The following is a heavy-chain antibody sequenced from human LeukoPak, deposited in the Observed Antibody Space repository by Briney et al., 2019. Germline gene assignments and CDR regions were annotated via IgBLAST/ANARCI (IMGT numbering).Heavy chain of an antibody. D-gene: IGHD1-26*01. CDR2: INPNSGGT. CDR1: GYIFTGYY. J-gene: IGHJ4*02. V-gene: IGHV1-2*02. CDR3: ARHPYSGSYHFDY. Sequence: ASVKVSCKASGYIFTGYYMHWVRQAPGQGLEWMGCINPNSGGTNSAQKFQGRVTMTRDTSTSTAYMELSRLTSDDTAVYYCARHPYSGSYHFDYWGQGTLVTVSS.